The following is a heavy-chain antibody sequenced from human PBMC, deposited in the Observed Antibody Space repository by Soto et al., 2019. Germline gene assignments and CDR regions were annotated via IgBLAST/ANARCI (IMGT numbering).Heavy chain of an antibody. CDR1: GGSISSYY. J-gene: IGHJ3*02. D-gene: IGHD3-22*01. V-gene: IGHV4-59*01. CDR3: AREGSYYYDSDAFDI. Sequence: PSETLSLTCTVSGGSISSYYWSWIRQPPEKGLEWIGYIYYSGSTNYNPSLKSRVTISVDKSKNQFSLKLSSVTAADTAVYYCAREGSYYYDSDAFDIWGQGTMVTVSS. CDR2: IYYSGST.